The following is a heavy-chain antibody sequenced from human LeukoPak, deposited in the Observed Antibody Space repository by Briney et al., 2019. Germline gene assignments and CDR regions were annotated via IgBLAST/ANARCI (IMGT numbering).Heavy chain of an antibody. V-gene: IGHV3-30-3*01. D-gene: IGHD2-2*01. CDR3: AQYSSSTYAFDF. CDR2: ISYDGSNK. Sequence: GGSLRLSCAASGFTFSSYAMHWVRQAPGKGLEWVAVISYDGSNKYYADSVKGRFTISRDNAKNSLNLQMNSLRAEDTAVYYCAQYSSSTYAFDFWGQGTMVTVSS. J-gene: IGHJ3*01. CDR1: GFTFSSYA.